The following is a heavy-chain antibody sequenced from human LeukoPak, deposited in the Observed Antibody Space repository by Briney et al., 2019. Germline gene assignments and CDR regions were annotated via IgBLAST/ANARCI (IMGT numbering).Heavy chain of an antibody. CDR1: GYTFTGYY. J-gene: IGHJ3*02. D-gene: IGHD2-2*01. CDR2: INPNSGGT. Sequence: ASVKVSCKASGYTFTGYYMHWVRQAPGQGLEWMGWINPNSGGTNYAQKFQGRVTMTRDTSISTAYMELSRLRCDDTAVYYCAKYCSSTSCPLGAFDIWGQGTMVTVSS. CDR3: AKYCSSTSCPLGAFDI. V-gene: IGHV1-2*02.